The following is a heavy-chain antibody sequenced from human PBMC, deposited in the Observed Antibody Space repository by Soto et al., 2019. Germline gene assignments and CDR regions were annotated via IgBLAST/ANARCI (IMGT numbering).Heavy chain of an antibody. CDR1: GFIFSNYA. Sequence: DVQLLESGGGLVQPGGSLRLSCAASGFIFSNYAMTWVRQAPGKGLESVSAIGGTGGDTYYSNSVQGRFTISRDNSKNTLYLQMNSLSADDTAVYYCAKDAVAYNGEWYWFDSWGQGTLVTVAS. D-gene: IGHD3-16*01. CDR3: AKDAVAYNGEWYWFDS. CDR2: IGGTGGDT. J-gene: IGHJ5*01. V-gene: IGHV3-23*01.